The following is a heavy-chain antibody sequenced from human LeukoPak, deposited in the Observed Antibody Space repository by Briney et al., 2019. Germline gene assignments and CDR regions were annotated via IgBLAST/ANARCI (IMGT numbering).Heavy chain of an antibody. Sequence: PGRSLRLSCAASVFTLSSYGVHWVREAPGKGLEWGAVIWYDGSNKYYADSVKGRFTISRDNSKNTLYLQMNSLRDEDTAVYYCARAMVRGVPGGGFDPWGQGTLVTVSS. CDR2: IWYDGSNK. CDR1: VFTLSSYG. CDR3: ARAMVRGVPGGGFDP. J-gene: IGHJ5*02. V-gene: IGHV3-33*01. D-gene: IGHD3-10*01.